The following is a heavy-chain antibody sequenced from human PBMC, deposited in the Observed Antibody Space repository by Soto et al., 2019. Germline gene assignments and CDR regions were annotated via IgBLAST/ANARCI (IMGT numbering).Heavy chain of an antibody. Sequence: EVQLVESGGGLVQPGGSLRLSCAASGFPFSTYSMNWVRQAPGKGLEWVSYISSSSRTIYYADSVKGRFTISRDNAKNSLFLQMNSLRAEDTAMYYCGRDRGYCSGGTCLPLDYWGQGPLVTVPS. D-gene: IGHD2-15*01. V-gene: IGHV3-48*01. J-gene: IGHJ4*02. CDR1: GFPFSTYS. CDR2: ISSSSRTI. CDR3: GRDRGYCSGGTCLPLDY.